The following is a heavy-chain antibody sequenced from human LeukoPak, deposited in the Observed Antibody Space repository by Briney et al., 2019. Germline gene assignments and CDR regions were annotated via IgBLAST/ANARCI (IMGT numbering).Heavy chain of an antibody. CDR1: GFTFSSYW. CDR2: INSDGSST. V-gene: IGHV3-74*01. D-gene: IGHD2-8*02. J-gene: IGHJ4*02. Sequence: PGGSLRLSCAASGFTFSSYWMNWVRQAPGKGLVWASHINSDGSSTTYADSVKGRFTISRDNAKNALYLQMNSLRAEDTAVYYCARGSTEEDFFDYWGQGTPVTVSS. CDR3: ARGSTEEDFFDY.